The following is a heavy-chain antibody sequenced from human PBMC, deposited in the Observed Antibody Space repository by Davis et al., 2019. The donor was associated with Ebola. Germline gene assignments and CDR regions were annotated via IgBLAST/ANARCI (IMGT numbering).Heavy chain of an antibody. V-gene: IGHV3-7*01. J-gene: IGHJ6*02. CDR1: GLTFSSLG. D-gene: IGHD4-17*01. CDR2: IKKGGSEK. CDR3: AKDDYGDYAYYYYGMDV. Sequence: GESLKISCAASGLTFSSLGMSWVRQAPGKGLEWVATIKKGGSEKYYVDSVRGRFIISRDNSKNTLYLQMNSLRAEDTAVYYCAKDDYGDYAYYYYGMDVWGQGTTVTVSS.